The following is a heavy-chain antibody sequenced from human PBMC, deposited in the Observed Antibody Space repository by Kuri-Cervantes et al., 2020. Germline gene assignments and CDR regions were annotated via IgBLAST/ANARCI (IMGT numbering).Heavy chain of an antibody. D-gene: IGHD3-22*01. CDR3: ARDNYDSSGYYYKDY. V-gene: IGHV3-30*03. CDR1: GFTFSSYG. CDR2: ISYDGSNK. Sequence: GGSLRLSCAASGFTFSSYGMHWVRQAPGKGLEWVAFISYDGSNKYYADSVKGRFTISRDNSKNTLYLQMNSLRAEDTAVYYCARDNYDSSGYYYKDYWGQGTLVTVSS. J-gene: IGHJ4*02.